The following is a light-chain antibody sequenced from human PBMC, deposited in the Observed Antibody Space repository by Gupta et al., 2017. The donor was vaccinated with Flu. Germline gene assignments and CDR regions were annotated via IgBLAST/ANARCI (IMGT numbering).Light chain of an antibody. CDR2: STN. CDR3: VLYMGNGLWV. V-gene: IGLV8-61*01. J-gene: IGLJ2*01. CDR1: SGSVSTPYY. Sequence: QTVVTQEPSLSVSPGGTVTLTCGLNSGSVSTPYYPSWYQQSPGQPPRTLIHSTNTRSPGVPDRFSGSLLGNKAALTITGAQADDECDYYCVLYMGNGLWVLGRGTKLTVL.